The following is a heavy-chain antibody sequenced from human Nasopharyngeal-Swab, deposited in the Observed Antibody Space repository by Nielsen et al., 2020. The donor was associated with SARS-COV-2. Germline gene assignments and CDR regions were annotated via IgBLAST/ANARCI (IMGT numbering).Heavy chain of an antibody. J-gene: IGHJ3*02. CDR3: ARRQMGAHAFDI. Sequence: SETLSLTCAISGDSVSSNNAAWNWIRQSPSRGLEWLGRTYYRSKWYNEYAASVKSRVTINPDTSKNQISLQVNSMTAEDTAVYYCARRQMGAHAFDILGPGTMVTVSS. V-gene: IGHV6-1*01. CDR2: TYYRSKWYN. CDR1: GDSVSSNNAA. D-gene: IGHD3-16*01.